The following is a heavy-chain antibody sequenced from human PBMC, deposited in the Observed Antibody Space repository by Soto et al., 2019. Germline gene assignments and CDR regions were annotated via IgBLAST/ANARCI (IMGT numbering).Heavy chain of an antibody. J-gene: IGHJ4*02. V-gene: IGHV4-34*01. CDR1: GGSFSGYY. CDR2: INHSGST. CDR3: ARDSTGPDY. Sequence: PSETLSLTCAVYGGSFSGYYWSWIRQPPGKGLEWIGEINHSGSTNYNPSLKSRVTISVDTSKNQFSLKLSSVTAADTAVYYCARDSTGPDYWGQGTLVTGLL.